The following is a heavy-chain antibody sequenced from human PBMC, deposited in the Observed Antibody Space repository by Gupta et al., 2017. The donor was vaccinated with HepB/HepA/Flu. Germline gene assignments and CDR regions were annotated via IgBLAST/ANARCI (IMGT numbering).Heavy chain of an antibody. J-gene: IGHJ2*01. Sequence: QVTLQESGPVLVKPTETLTLTCTVSGFSLSTARMGVSWIRQPPGKALEWLAHIFSNDEKSYSTSLKSRLTISKDTSKSQVVLTMTNMDPVDTATYYCARIIQAYCGGDCYSGYFDLWGRGTRGTVAS. D-gene: IGHD2-21*02. CDR3: ARIIQAYCGGDCYSGYFDL. CDR2: IFSNDEK. V-gene: IGHV2-26*01. CDR1: GFSLSTARMG.